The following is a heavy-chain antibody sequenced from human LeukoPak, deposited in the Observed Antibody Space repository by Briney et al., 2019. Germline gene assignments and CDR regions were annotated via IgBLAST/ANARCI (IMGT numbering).Heavy chain of an antibody. CDR2: ISSSGSTI. J-gene: IGHJ4*02. CDR1: GFTFSDYY. V-gene: IGHV3-11*01. CDR3: ARAPPPYYYDSSGYYPFDY. Sequence: GGSLRLSCAASGFTFSDYYMSWIRQAPGKGLEWVSYISSSGSTIYYADSVKGRFTISRDNAKNSLYLQTNSLRAEDTAVYYCARAPPPYYYDSSGYYPFDYWGQGTLVTVPS. D-gene: IGHD3-22*01.